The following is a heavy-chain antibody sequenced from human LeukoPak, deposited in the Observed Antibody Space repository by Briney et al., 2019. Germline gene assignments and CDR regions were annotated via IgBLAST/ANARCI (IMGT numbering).Heavy chain of an antibody. CDR2: MYYSGST. CDR3: ARPYYYDSRIDP. V-gene: IGHV4-30-4*01. D-gene: IGHD3-22*01. CDR1: GGSISSGDYY. J-gene: IGHJ5*02. Sequence: SQTLSLTCTVSGGSISSGDYYWSWIRQPPGKGLEWIAYMYYSGSTYYSPSLKSRVTMSADTSKNQLSLKLSSVTAADTAVYYCARPYYYDSRIDPWGQGILVTVSS.